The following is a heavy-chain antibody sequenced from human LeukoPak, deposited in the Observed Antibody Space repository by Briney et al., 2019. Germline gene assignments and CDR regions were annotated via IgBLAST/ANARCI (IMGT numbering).Heavy chain of an antibody. CDR2: ISGSGGST. J-gene: IGHJ4*02. V-gene: IGHV3-23*01. Sequence: GGSLRLSCAASGFTFSSYAMSWVRQAPGKGLEWVSAISGSGGSTYYADSVKGRFTISRDNSRNTLYLQMNSLRAEDTAVYYCARRRSGSYSYYFDYWGQGTLVTVSS. CDR1: GFTFSSYA. D-gene: IGHD1-26*01. CDR3: ARRRSGSYSYYFDY.